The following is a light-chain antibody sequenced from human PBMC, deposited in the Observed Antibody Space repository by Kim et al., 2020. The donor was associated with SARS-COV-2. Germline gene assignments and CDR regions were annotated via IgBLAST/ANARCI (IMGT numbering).Light chain of an antibody. J-gene: IGKJ1*01. V-gene: IGKV3-20*01. Sequence: SPGERAPLSGRASETFSNNYLAWYQQRPGQTPRLLIYDASSRATGIPDRFSGSGSGTDFTLTISRLEAEDFAVYYCQQYGTSPTTFGQGTKVDIK. CDR3: QQYGTSPTT. CDR1: ETFSNNY. CDR2: DAS.